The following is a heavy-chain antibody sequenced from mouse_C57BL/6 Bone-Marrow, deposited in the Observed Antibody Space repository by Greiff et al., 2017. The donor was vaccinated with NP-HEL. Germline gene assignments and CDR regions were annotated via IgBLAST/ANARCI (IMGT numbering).Heavy chain of an antibody. CDR3: ARLYYSKGYYAMDY. J-gene: IGHJ4*01. V-gene: IGHV1-47*01. CDR1: GYTFTTYP. D-gene: IGHD2-5*01. Sequence: VKLMESGAELVKPGASVKMSCKASGYTFTTYPIEWMKQNHGKSLEWIGNFHPYNDDTKYNEKFKGKATLTVEKSSSTVYLELSRLTSDYSAFYYCARLYYSKGYYAMDYWGQGTSVTVSS. CDR2: FHPYNDDT.